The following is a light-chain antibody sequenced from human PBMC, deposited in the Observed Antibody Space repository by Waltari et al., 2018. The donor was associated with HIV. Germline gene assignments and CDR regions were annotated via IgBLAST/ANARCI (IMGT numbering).Light chain of an antibody. Sequence: SYELTQPPSVSVSPGQTATISCSGPTLGTKYASWYQQRPGQSPVVVIYQDNKRPSGIPGRFSGSSSGNTSTLTISVTQAMDEADYYCQAWDSTTVVFGGGTKLTVL. CDR1: TLGTKY. V-gene: IGLV3-1*01. CDR2: QDN. J-gene: IGLJ2*01. CDR3: QAWDSTTVV.